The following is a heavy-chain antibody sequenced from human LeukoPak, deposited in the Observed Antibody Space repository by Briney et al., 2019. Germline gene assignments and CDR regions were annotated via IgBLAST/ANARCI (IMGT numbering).Heavy chain of an antibody. Sequence: GGSLRLSCAASGFTFSSYGMHWVRQAPGKGLEWVAVIWYDGSNKYYADSVKGRFTISRDNSKNTLYLQMNSLRAEDTAVYYCARDPGHSYGYGMDVWGQGTAVTVSS. J-gene: IGHJ6*02. CDR3: ARDPGHSYGYGMDV. CDR1: GFTFSSYG. V-gene: IGHV3-33*01. D-gene: IGHD5-18*01. CDR2: IWYDGSNK.